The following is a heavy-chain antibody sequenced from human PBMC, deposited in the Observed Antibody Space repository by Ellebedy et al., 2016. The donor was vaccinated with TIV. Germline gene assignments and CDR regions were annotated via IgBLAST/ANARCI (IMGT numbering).Heavy chain of an antibody. Sequence: GESLKISCAASGFTFSRYWMNWVRQAPGKGLEWVANIRQDGSDKDYVDSVKGRFTVSRDNAKNSLYLQMNSLRAEDPAVYYCARGHCSGSSCLYYYYGMDVWGQGTTVTVSS. CDR3: ARGHCSGSSCLYYYYGMDV. CDR2: IRQDGSDK. D-gene: IGHD2-15*01. CDR1: GFTFSRYW. V-gene: IGHV3-7*03. J-gene: IGHJ6*02.